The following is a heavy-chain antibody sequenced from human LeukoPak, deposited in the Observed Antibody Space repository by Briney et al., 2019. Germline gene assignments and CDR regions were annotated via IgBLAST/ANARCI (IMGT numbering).Heavy chain of an antibody. CDR3: ARTEYSSGWYNRAFDY. Sequence: GGSLRLSCAASGFTFSSYSMNWVRQALGKGLEWVSYISSSSSYIYYADSVKGRFTISRDNAKNSLYLQMNSLRAEDTAVYYCARTEYSSGWYNRAFDYWGQGTLVTVSS. V-gene: IGHV3-21*05. J-gene: IGHJ4*02. CDR2: ISSSSSYI. CDR1: GFTFSSYS. D-gene: IGHD6-19*01.